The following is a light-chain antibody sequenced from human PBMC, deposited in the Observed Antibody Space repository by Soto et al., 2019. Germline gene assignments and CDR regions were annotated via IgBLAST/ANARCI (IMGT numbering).Light chain of an antibody. CDR3: QQYDNWPPWT. CDR2: GAS. J-gene: IGKJ1*01. Sequence: EIAMTQSPATLSVSPGERATLSCRASQSVRNNLAWYQQKPGQAPRLLIYGASTRATGIPARFSGSGSGTEFTLTISSLQSEDFAIYFCQQYDNWPPWTFGQGTKVEIK. CDR1: QSVRNN. V-gene: IGKV3-15*01.